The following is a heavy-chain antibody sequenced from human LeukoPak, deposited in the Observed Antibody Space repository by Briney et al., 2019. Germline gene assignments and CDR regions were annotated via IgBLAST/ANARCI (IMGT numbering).Heavy chain of an antibody. V-gene: IGHV3-48*04. CDR3: ARTTTAWIYGSSGYSPYYFDY. CDR2: ISSSSSTI. J-gene: IGHJ4*02. Sequence: GGSLRLSCAASGFTFSSYSMNWVRQAPGKGLEWVSYISSSSSTIYYADSVKGRFTISRDNAKNSLYLQMNSLRAEDTAVYYCARTTTAWIYGSSGYSPYYFDYWGQGTLVTVSS. CDR1: GFTFSSYS. D-gene: IGHD3-22*01.